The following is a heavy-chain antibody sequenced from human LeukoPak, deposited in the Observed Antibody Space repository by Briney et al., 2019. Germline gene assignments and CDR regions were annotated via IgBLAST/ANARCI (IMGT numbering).Heavy chain of an antibody. CDR2: IYTSGST. V-gene: IGHV4-4*07. CDR1: GGSISSYY. CDR3: ASSWVGAHTGPFDY. Sequence: PSDTPSLTRTASGGSISSYYWSRIPQPAGNGLESIERIYTSGSTNYNRSLKSRVTMSVDTSKNQFSLKLSSVTAADTAVYYCASSWVGAHTGPFDYWGQGTLVTVSS. D-gene: IGHD1-26*01. J-gene: IGHJ4*02.